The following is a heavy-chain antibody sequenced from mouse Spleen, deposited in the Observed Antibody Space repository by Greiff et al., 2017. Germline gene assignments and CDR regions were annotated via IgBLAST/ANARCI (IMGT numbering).Heavy chain of an antibody. CDR2: ISSGGGST. J-gene: IGHJ2*01. D-gene: IGHD2-10*02. CDR3: AREGYGTFDY. V-gene: IGHV5-12-1*01. Sequence: EVHLVESGGGLVKLGGSLKLSCAASGFTFSSYYMSWVRQTPEKRLEWVATISSGGGSTYYPDSVKGRFTISRDNAKNTLYLQMSSLNSEDTAVYYCAREGYGTFDYWGQGTTLTVSS. CDR1: GFTFSSYY.